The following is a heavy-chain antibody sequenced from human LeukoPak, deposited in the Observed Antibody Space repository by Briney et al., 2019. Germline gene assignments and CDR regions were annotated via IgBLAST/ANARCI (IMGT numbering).Heavy chain of an antibody. CDR2: ISSSGSTI. CDR3: AGTDDSSGYYSPFDY. V-gene: IGHV3-11*01. Sequence: GGSLRLSCAASGFTFSDYYMSWIRQAPGKGLEWVSYISSSGSTIYYADSVKGRFTISRDNAKNSLYLQMNSLRAEDTAVYYCAGTDDSSGYYSPFDYWDQGTLVTVSS. CDR1: GFTFSDYY. J-gene: IGHJ4*02. D-gene: IGHD3-22*01.